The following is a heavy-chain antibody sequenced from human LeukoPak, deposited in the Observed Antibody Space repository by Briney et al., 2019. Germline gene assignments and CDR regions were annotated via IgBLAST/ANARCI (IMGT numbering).Heavy chain of an antibody. CDR2: INPNSGGA. V-gene: IGHV1-2*02. D-gene: IGHD2-15*01. CDR3: AREWPGVVVVVAATQIDY. CDR1: GYTFTGYY. Sequence: ASVKVSCKASGYTFTGYYMHWVRQAPGQGLEWMGWINPNSGGANYAQKFQGRVTMTRDTSISTAYMELSRLRSDDTAVYYCAREWPGVVVVVAATQIDYWGQGTLVTVSS. J-gene: IGHJ4*02.